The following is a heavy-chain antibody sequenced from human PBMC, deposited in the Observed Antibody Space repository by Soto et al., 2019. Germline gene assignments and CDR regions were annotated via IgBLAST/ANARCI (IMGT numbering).Heavy chain of an antibody. Sequence: QVQLQQWGAGLLKPSETLSLTCAVYGGSFSGYYWSWIRQPPGKGLEWIGEINHSGSTNYNPSLKSRVTISVDTSKNQFSLKLSSVTAADTAVYYCARVRRGVPPAQNSNWFDPWGQGTLVTVSS. CDR1: GGSFSGYY. CDR2: INHSGST. J-gene: IGHJ5*02. D-gene: IGHD2-2*01. V-gene: IGHV4-34*01. CDR3: ARVRRGVPPAQNSNWFDP.